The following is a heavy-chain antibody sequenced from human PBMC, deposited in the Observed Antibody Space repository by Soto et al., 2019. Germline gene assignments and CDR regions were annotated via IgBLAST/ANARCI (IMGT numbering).Heavy chain of an antibody. D-gene: IGHD3-3*01. Sequence: QVQLVQSGAEVKKPGSSVKVSCKASGGTFSSYAISWVRQAPGQGLEWMGGIIPIFGTANYAQKFQGRVTITADGSTSTAYTELSSLRSEDTAVYYCAQTPDYDFWSGYQGEDGIAADYGMDVWGQGTTVTVSS. V-gene: IGHV1-69*01. CDR1: GGTFSSYA. CDR3: AQTPDYDFWSGYQGEDGIAADYGMDV. J-gene: IGHJ6*02. CDR2: IIPIFGTA.